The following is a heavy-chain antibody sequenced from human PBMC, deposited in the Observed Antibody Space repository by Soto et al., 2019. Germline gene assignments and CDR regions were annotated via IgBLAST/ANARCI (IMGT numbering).Heavy chain of an antibody. Sequence: QVQLVQSGAEVKKPGSSGKVSCKASGGTFSSYAISWVRQAPGQGLEWMGGIIPIFGTANYAQKFQGRVTITADESTSTAYMELSSLRSEDTAVYYCATRKDYGGNSDPFEYWGQGTLVTVSS. CDR2: IIPIFGTA. CDR1: GGTFSSYA. D-gene: IGHD4-17*01. V-gene: IGHV1-69*01. J-gene: IGHJ4*02. CDR3: ATRKDYGGNSDPFEY.